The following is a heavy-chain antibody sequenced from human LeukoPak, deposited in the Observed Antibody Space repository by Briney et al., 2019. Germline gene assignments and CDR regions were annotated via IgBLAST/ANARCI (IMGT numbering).Heavy chain of an antibody. D-gene: IGHD3-22*01. Sequence: LGESLKTSCKGSGYSFTSYWIGWVRQMPGKGLEWMGIIYPGDSDTRYSPSFQGQVTISADKSISTAYLQWSSLKASDTAMYYCASPDYYDSSGYSPGVGYWGQGTLVTVSS. J-gene: IGHJ4*02. CDR1: GYSFTSYW. CDR3: ASPDYYDSSGYSPGVGY. V-gene: IGHV5-51*01. CDR2: IYPGDSDT.